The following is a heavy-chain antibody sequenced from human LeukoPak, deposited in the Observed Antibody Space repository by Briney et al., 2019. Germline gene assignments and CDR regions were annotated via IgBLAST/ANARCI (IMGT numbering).Heavy chain of an antibody. CDR3: ATQLAVAGTQGDY. Sequence: PGGSLRLSCAASGISFSSCAMGWVRQAPGKGLEWVSVIYSGGSTYYADSVKGRFTISRDNSKNTLYLQMNSLRAEDTAVYYCATQLAVAGTQGDYWGQGTLVTVSS. CDR1: GISFSSCA. D-gene: IGHD6-19*01. J-gene: IGHJ4*02. V-gene: IGHV3-66*02. CDR2: IYSGGST.